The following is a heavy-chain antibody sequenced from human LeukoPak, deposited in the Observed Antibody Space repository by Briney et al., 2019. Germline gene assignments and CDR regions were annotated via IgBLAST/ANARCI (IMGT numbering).Heavy chain of an antibody. J-gene: IGHJ5*01. V-gene: IGHV4-30-4*08. CDR3: AGEDFPHIDS. D-gene: IGHD3-3*01. CDR1: RGSIISGDYY. Sequence: SQTLSLTCTVSRGSIISGDYYWTWIRQPPGKGLGWIGYIYSRGSTYYNPSLKSPVTISVYTSKNQSSLTLSSVTAADTAVYYCAGEDFPHIDSWGPGTPVTVSS. CDR2: IYSRGST.